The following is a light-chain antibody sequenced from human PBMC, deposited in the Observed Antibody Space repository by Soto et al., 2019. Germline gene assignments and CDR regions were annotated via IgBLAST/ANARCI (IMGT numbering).Light chain of an antibody. V-gene: IGKV3-11*01. CDR1: QSVSND. J-gene: IGKJ5*01. CDR3: QQRSNWPL. Sequence: EMVWTQSPGTLSLSPGDRATLSCRASQSVSNDYVAWHQQKPGQAPRLLIYDASNSATGIPARLSGSGSGTDFTLTISSLEPEDSAVYYCQQRSNWPLFGQGTRLEIK. CDR2: DAS.